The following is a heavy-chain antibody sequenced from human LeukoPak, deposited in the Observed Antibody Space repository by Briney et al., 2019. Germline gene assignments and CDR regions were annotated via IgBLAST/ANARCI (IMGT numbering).Heavy chain of an antibody. CDR2: IYYSGST. CDR1: GGSIISSSYY. V-gene: IGHV4-39*01. Sequence: SETLSLTCTVSGGSIISSSYYWGWIRQPPGKGLEWIGSIYYSGSTYYNPSLKSRVTISVDTSKNQFSLKLSSVTAADTAVYYCARHVGGNCSSTSCYITINWFDPWGQGTLVTVSS. J-gene: IGHJ5*02. D-gene: IGHD2-2*02. CDR3: ARHVGGNCSSTSCYITINWFDP.